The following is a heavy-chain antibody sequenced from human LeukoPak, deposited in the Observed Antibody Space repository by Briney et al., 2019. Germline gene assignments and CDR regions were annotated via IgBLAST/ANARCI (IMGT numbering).Heavy chain of an antibody. V-gene: IGHV4-61*01. CDR1: GGSISSSSYY. CDR3: ARTTEGGYTYGYFYYYYMDV. J-gene: IGHJ6*03. D-gene: IGHD5-18*01. Sequence: SETLSLTCTVSGGSISSSSYYWSWIRQPPGKGLEWIGYIYYSGSTNYNPSLKSLVTISVDTSKNQFSLKLTSVTAADTAVYYCARTTEGGYTYGYFYYYYMDVWGKGTTVTIS. CDR2: IYYSGST.